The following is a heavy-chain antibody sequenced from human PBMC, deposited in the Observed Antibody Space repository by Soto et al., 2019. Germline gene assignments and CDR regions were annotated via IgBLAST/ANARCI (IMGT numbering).Heavy chain of an antibody. D-gene: IGHD2-15*01. Sequence: QVQLVQSGAEVKKPGSSVKVSCKASGGTFSDYIFSWVRQAPGQGLEWMGGIIPLSRTPIFAQKFQGRVTITADEHTSTTYMELSSLRSEDTAVYYCATLFCSGGSCYSETPKIYYFHYWGQGTLVTVSS. V-gene: IGHV1-69*01. CDR1: GGTFSDYI. CDR3: ATLFCSGGSCYSETPKIYYFHY. J-gene: IGHJ4*02. CDR2: IIPLSRTP.